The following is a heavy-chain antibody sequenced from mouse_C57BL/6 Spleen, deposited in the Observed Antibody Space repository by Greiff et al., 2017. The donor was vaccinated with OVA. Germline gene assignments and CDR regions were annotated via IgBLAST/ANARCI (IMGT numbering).Heavy chain of an antibody. CDR1: GYSFTGYY. V-gene: IGHV1-42*01. CDR2: INPSTGGT. Sequence: VQLQQSGPELVKPGASVKISCKASGYSFTGYYMNWVKQSPEKSLEWIGEINPSTGGTTYNQKFKAKATLTVDKSSSTAYMQLKSLTSEDSAVYYYARKVHYDGAYFDYWGQGTTLTVSS. J-gene: IGHJ2*01. D-gene: IGHD1-2*01. CDR3: ARKVHYDGAYFDY.